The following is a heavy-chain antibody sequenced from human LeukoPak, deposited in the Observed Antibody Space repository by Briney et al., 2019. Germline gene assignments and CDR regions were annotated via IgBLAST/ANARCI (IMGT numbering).Heavy chain of an antibody. D-gene: IGHD6-19*01. CDR2: IYYSGST. V-gene: IGHV4-39*01. CDR3: ARVNLTKLYSSGWFSYYYGMDV. Sequence: YWGWIRXXPGKGLEWIGSIYYSGSTYYNPSLKSRVTISVDTSKNQFSLKLSSVTAADTAVYYCARVNLTKLYSSGWFSYYYGMDVWGQGTTVTVSS. J-gene: IGHJ6*02. CDR1: Y.